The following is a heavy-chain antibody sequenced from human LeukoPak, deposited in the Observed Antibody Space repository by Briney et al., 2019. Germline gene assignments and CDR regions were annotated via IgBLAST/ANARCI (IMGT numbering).Heavy chain of an antibody. CDR3: AKDPSTLTLTDDY. CDR1: GFTFDDYG. CDR2: INWNGGST. Sequence: RSGGSLRLSCAASGFTFDDYGMSWVRQAPGKGLEWVSGINWNGGSTGYADSVKGRFTISRDNSKNTLYLQMNSLRAEDTAVYYCAKDPSTLTLTDDYWGQGTLVTVSS. J-gene: IGHJ4*02. V-gene: IGHV3-20*04.